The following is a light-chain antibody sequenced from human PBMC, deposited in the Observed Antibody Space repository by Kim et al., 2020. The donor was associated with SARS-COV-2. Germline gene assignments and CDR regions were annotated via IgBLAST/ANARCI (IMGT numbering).Light chain of an antibody. CDR3: QVWDSSSDHAV. CDR1: NIGGKS. V-gene: IGLV3-21*04. Sequence: SYELTQPPSVSVAPGKTATITCGGNNIGGKSVHWYQQTPGQAPVLVIYYDSDRPSGIPERFSGSNSENTATLTISRVEAGDEADYYCQVWDSSSDHAVFGGGTQLTVL. CDR2: YDS. J-gene: IGLJ3*02.